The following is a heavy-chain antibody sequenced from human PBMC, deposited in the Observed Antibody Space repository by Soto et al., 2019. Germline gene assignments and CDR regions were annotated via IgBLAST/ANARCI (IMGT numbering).Heavy chain of an antibody. CDR2: MNPNSGNT. J-gene: IGHJ4*02. CDR3: AGGNFRY. CDR1: GYNFNTFD. Sequence: GASVKVSCKASGYNFNTFDIYWVRQATGHGLEWMGWMNPNSGNTGYAQELRSRVTMTRNTSNTTAYLELTSLTSNDTGVYYCAGGNFRYWGQGTLVTVSS. V-gene: IGHV1-8*02.